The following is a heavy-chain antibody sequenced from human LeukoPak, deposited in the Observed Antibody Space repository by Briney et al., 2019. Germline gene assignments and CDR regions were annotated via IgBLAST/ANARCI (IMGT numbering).Heavy chain of an antibody. J-gene: IGHJ4*02. V-gene: IGHV3-74*01. CDR2: IDTDGSFT. CDR1: GFTFRSYA. CDR3: TRGGGRGVDY. Sequence: PGGSLRLSCAASGFTFRSYAMTWVRQAPGKGLVWVSRIDTDGSFTSYADSVRGRFTISRDNAKNTLYLQMSSLRAEDTAVYYCTRGGGRGVDYWGQGTLVTVSS. D-gene: IGHD3-10*01.